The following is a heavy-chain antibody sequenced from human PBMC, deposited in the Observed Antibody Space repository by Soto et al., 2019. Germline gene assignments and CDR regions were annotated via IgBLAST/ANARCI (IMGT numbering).Heavy chain of an antibody. D-gene: IGHD2-15*01. J-gene: IGHJ3*02. V-gene: IGHV1-8*02. CDR2: MNPNSGNT. CDR3: AREPLRGAFDI. CDR1: GYTFTSYG. Sequence: AASVKVSCKASGYTFTSYGISWVRQAPGQGLEWMGWMNPNSGNTGYAQKFQGRVTMTRNTSISTAYMELSSLRSEDTAVYYCAREPLRGAFDIWGQGTMVTVSS.